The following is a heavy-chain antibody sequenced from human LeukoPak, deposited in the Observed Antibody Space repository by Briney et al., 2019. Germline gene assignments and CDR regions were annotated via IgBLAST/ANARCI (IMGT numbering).Heavy chain of an antibody. V-gene: IGHV3-53*01. J-gene: IGHJ4*02. CDR3: ARGRLGYCSSTSCSPYFDY. CDR2: IYSGGST. CDR1: GFTVSSNY. D-gene: IGHD2-2*01. Sequence: PGGSLRLSCAASGFTVSSNYMSWVRQTPGKGLEWVSVIYSGGSTYYADSVKGRFTISRDNSKNTLYLQMNSLRAEDTAVYYCARGRLGYCSSTSCSPYFDYWGQGTLVTVSS.